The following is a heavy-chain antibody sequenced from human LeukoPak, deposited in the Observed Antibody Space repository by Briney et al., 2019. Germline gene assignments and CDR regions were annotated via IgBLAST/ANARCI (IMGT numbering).Heavy chain of an antibody. J-gene: IGHJ6*02. Sequence: PSQTLSLTCTVSGGSISSGGYYWSWIRQHPGKGLEWIGYIYYSGSTYYNPSLKSRVTISVDTSKNQFSLKLSSVTAADTAAYYCARGTLYSSSWTGDYYYGMDVWGQGTTVTVSS. CDR3: ARGTLYSSSWTGDYYYGMDV. D-gene: IGHD6-13*01. CDR1: GGSISSGGYY. V-gene: IGHV4-31*03. CDR2: IYYSGST.